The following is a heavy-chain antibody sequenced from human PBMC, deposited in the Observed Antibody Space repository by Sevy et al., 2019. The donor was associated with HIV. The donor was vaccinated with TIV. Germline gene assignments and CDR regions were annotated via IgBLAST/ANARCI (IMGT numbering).Heavy chain of an antibody. D-gene: IGHD2-2*02. CDR3: TTAYLWPSHYFDY. V-gene: IGHV3-15*01. Sequence: GKSLKISCAASGFTFSNAWMSWVRQAPGKGLEWVGRIKSKTDGGTTDYAAPVKGRFTISRDDSKNTLYLQMNSLKTEDTAVYYCTTAYLWPSHYFDYWGQGTLVTVSS. CDR1: GFTFSNAW. J-gene: IGHJ4*02. CDR2: IKSKTDGGTT.